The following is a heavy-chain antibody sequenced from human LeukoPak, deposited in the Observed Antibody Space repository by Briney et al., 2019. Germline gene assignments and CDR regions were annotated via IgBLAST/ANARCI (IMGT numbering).Heavy chain of an antibody. D-gene: IGHD5-12*01. CDR3: AKGGGYDSGSFDY. CDR2: ISGSGGST. V-gene: IGHV3-23*01. J-gene: IGHJ4*02. Sequence: GGSLRLSCAASGFTFSSYGMSWVRQAPGKGLEWVSAISGSGGSTYYADSVKGRFTISRDNSKNTLYLQMNSLRAEDTAVYYCAKGGGYDSGSFDYWGQGTLVTVSS. CDR1: GFTFSSYG.